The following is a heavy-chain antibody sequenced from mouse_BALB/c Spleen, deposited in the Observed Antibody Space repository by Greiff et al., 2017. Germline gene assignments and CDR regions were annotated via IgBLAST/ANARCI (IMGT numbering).Heavy chain of an antibody. CDR1: GFTFSSYT. D-gene: IGHD1-1*02. CDR3: ARSLPLWAMDY. CDR2: ISSGGGNT. Sequence: EVQLVESGGGLVKPGGSLKLSCAASGFTFSSYTMSWVRQTPEKRLEWVATISSGGGNTYYPDSVKGRFTISRDNAKNNLYLQMSSLRSEDTALYYCARSLPLWAMDYWGQGTSVTVSS. V-gene: IGHV5-9*03. J-gene: IGHJ4*01.